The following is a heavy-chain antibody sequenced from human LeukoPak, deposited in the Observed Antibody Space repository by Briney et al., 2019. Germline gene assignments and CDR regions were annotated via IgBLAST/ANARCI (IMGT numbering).Heavy chain of an antibody. CDR1: GFTFSSYG. V-gene: IGHV3-30*03. Sequence: PGGSLRLSCAASGFTFSSYGMHWVRQAPGKGLEWVAVISYDGSNKYYADSVKGRFTISRDNSKNTLYLQMNSLRAEDTAVYYCARTKEMASISYFDSWGQGTLVTVSS. CDR2: ISYDGSNK. CDR3: ARTKEMASISYFDS. D-gene: IGHD5-24*01. J-gene: IGHJ4*02.